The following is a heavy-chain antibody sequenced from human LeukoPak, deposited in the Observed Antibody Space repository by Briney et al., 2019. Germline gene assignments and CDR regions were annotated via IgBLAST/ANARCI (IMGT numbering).Heavy chain of an antibody. J-gene: IGHJ4*02. CDR3: ARNSPSSAAGTFDY. D-gene: IGHD6-13*01. Sequence: NPSETLSLTCTVSGGSISSYYWSWIRQPPGKGLEWIGYIYYSGSTNYNPSLKSRVTISVDTSKNQFSLKLSSVTAADTAVYYCARNSPSSAAGTFDYWAREPWSPSPQ. V-gene: IGHV4-59*01. CDR1: GGSISSYY. CDR2: IYYSGST.